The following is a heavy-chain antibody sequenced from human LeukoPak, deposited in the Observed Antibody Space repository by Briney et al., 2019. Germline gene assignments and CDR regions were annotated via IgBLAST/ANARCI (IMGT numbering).Heavy chain of an antibody. CDR2: MNPKSGAT. Sequence: ASVKVSCKASGGTFSSYAISWVRQAPGQGLEWMGWMNPKSGATDYARKFQGRVTMTTDSSTSTAYMELRSLRSDDTAVYYCARGPIIDIVVIPAAADYYHMDVWGKGTTVTVSS. CDR3: ARGPIIDIVVIPAAADYYHMDV. D-gene: IGHD2-2*01. CDR1: GGTFSSYA. V-gene: IGHV1-18*01. J-gene: IGHJ6*03.